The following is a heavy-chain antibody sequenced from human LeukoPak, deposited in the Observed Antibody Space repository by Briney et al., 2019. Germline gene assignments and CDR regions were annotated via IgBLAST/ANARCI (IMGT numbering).Heavy chain of an antibody. CDR1: GFTFSSYV. J-gene: IGHJ6*03. CDR2: ISSSSSTI. V-gene: IGHV3-48*01. D-gene: IGHD1-26*01. Sequence: GGSLRLSCAASGFTFSSYVMHWVRQAPGKGLEWVSYISSSSSTIYYADSVKGRFTISRDNAKNSLCLQMNSLRAEDTAVYYCARRAGSYRYYMDVWGKGTTVTVSS. CDR3: ARRAGSYRYYMDV.